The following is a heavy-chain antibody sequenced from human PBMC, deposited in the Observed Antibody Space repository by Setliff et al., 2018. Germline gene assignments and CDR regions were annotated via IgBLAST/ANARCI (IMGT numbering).Heavy chain of an antibody. D-gene: IGHD3-22*01. CDR2: ISGSSHII. V-gene: IGHV3-48*01. CDR3: AKSHTGYYYDSSGYAVDY. J-gene: IGHJ4*02. Sequence: GGSLRLSCAASEFTFSSYSMNWVRQAPGKGLEWVSYISGSSHIITYADSVKGRFTISRDNSKNTLYLQMNSLRAEDTAVYYCAKSHTGYYYDSSGYAVDYWGQGTLVTVSS. CDR1: EFTFSSYS.